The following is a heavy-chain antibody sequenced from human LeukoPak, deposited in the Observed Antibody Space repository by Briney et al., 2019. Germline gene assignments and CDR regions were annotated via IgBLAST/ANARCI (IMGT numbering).Heavy chain of an antibody. CDR1: GFTFSKYW. J-gene: IGHJ4*02. D-gene: IGHD6-13*01. CDR3: ATYTQYVGAPGTDY. V-gene: IGHV3-7*01. CDR2: IDKDGSEK. Sequence: PGGSLRLSCAVAGFTFSKYWMRWVRQAPGKGLEWVASIDKDGSEKRYVDSVKGRFTISRDNPKNSVYLQMTSLGAEDTAVYYCATYTQYVGAPGTDYWGQGTLVTVSS.